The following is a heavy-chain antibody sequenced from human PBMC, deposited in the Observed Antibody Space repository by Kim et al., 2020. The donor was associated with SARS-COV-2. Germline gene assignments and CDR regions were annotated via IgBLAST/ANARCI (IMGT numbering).Heavy chain of an antibody. CDR3: AREMAAGEGGYYYYGWTS. D-gene: IGHD2-15*01. J-gene: IGHJ6*02. CDR1: GFTFDDYG. CDR2: ITWNGDTT. V-gene: IGHV3-20*04. Sequence: GGSLRLSCVASGFTFDDYGMSWVRQVPGKGLEWVANITWNGDTTNYADSVKGRFTITRDNANNSLFLQANSLRGDDTALYYCAREMAAGEGGYYYYGWTSGAEGRRSPSP.